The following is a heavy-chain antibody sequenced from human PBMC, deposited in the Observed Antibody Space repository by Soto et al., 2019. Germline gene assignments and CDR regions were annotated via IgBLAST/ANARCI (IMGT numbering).Heavy chain of an antibody. CDR3: ARDSRATEDAFDI. CDR2: IYYSGST. Sequence: SETLSLTCTVSGGSLSSYYWSWIRQPPGKGLEWIGYIYYSGSTNYNPSLKSRVTISVDTSKNQFSLKLSSVTAADTAVYYCARDSRATEDAFDIWGQGTMVTVSS. J-gene: IGHJ3*02. CDR1: GGSLSSYY. D-gene: IGHD5-12*01. V-gene: IGHV4-59*01.